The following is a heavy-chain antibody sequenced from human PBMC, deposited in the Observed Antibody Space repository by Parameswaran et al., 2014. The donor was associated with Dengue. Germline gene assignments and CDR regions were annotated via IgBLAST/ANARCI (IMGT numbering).Heavy chain of an antibody. CDR2: ISSSSSYI. CDR3: ARDLYRGDGFDY. Sequence: WIRQPPGKGLEWVSSISSSSSYIYYADSVKGRFTISRDNAKNSLYLQMNSLRAEDTAVYYCARDLYRGDGFDYWGQGTLVTVSS. J-gene: IGHJ4*02. V-gene: IGHV3-21*01. D-gene: IGHD5-12*01.